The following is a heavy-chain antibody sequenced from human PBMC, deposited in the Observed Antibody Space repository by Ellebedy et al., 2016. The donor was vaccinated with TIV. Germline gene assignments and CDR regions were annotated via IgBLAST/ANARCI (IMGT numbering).Heavy chain of an antibody. CDR2: INSASSRI. CDR1: GFNFNVYT. CDR3: VRGVQYSFDY. Sequence: PGGSLRLSCAASGFNFNVYTMNWVRQTPGKGLEWVSYINSASSRIFYADSVRGRFTISRDNDKNSVYVQMDSLRDEDTAVYYCVRGVQYSFDYWGQGTLVTVSS. D-gene: IGHD3-16*01. V-gene: IGHV3-48*02. J-gene: IGHJ4*02.